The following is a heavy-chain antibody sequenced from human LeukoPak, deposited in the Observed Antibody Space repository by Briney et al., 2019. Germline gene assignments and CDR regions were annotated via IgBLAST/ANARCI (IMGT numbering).Heavy chain of an antibody. CDR3: ARVETFGEFYY. J-gene: IGHJ4*02. Sequence: TGGSLRLSCAASGFTFSSYSMNWVHQAPGKGLEWVSSISSSSSYIYYADSVKGRFTISRDNAKNSLYLQMNSLRAEDTAVYYCARVETFGEFYYWGQGTLVTVSS. CDR1: GFTFSSYS. D-gene: IGHD3-10*01. CDR2: ISSSSSYI. V-gene: IGHV3-21*01.